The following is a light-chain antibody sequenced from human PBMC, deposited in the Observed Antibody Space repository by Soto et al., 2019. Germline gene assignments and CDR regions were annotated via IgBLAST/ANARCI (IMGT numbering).Light chain of an antibody. CDR1: QSVSSN. J-gene: IGKJ5*01. V-gene: IGKV3-15*01. Sequence: EIVMTQYTATRSVWRGGRVSPSFRASQSVSSNLAWYQQKPGQAPRLLIFGASTRATGIPARFSGSGSGTEFTLTISSLQSEDFAVYYCQQYNKWPPITFGQGTRLEIK. CDR3: QQYNKWPPIT. CDR2: GAS.